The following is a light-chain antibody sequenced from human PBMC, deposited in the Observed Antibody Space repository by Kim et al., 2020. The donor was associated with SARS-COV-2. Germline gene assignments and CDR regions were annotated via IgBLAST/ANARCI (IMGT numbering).Light chain of an antibody. Sequence: DIQMTQSPSTLSASVGDRVTITCRASQSISSWLAWYQQKPGKAPKLLIYKASSLESGVPSRFSGSGSGTEFTLTISSLQPDDFATYYCQQNNSDSQRFGQGTKVDIK. CDR2: KAS. CDR1: QSISSW. J-gene: IGKJ1*01. V-gene: IGKV1-5*03. CDR3: QQNNSDSQR.